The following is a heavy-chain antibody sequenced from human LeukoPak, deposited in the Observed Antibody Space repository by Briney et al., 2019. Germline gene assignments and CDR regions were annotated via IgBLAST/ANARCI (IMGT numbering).Heavy chain of an antibody. Sequence: PGGSLRLSCAASGFSFSGYWMSWVRQAPGKGLEWVSTITGSGATTYYADSVKGQFTISRDSSKKTLYLEMNSLRAEDTAVYYCAKDSSGWARDYWGQGTLVTVSS. J-gene: IGHJ4*02. CDR2: ITGSGATT. CDR1: GFSFSGYW. V-gene: IGHV3-23*01. D-gene: IGHD6-19*01. CDR3: AKDSSGWARDY.